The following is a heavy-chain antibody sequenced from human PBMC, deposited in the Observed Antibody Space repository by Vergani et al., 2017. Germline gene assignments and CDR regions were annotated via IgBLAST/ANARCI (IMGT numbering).Heavy chain of an antibody. D-gene: IGHD1-1*01. CDR1: GFTFSSYG. V-gene: IGHV3-30*03. Sequence: QVQLVESGGGVVQPGRSLRLSCAASGFTFSSYGMHWVRQAPGKGLEWVAVISYDGSNKYYADSVKGRFTISRDNSKNTLYLQMNSLRAEDTAVYYCARSGAIYNERHGMDVWGQGTTVTVSS. CDR3: ARSGAIYNERHGMDV. J-gene: IGHJ6*02. CDR2: ISYDGSNK.